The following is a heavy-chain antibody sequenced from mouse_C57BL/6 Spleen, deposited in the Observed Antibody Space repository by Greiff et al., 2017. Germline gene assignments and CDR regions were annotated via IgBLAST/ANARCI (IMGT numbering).Heavy chain of an antibody. J-gene: IGHJ2*01. CDR2: ISSGSSTI. D-gene: IGHD1-1*01. Sequence: EVQLVESGGGLVKPGGSLKLSCAASGFTFSDYGMHWVRQAPEKGLEWVAYISSGSSTIYYADTVKGRFTISRDNAKNTLFLQMTSLRSEATAMYYCARGTTVVGYFDYWGQGTTLTVSS. V-gene: IGHV5-17*01. CDR3: ARGTTVVGYFDY. CDR1: GFTFSDYG.